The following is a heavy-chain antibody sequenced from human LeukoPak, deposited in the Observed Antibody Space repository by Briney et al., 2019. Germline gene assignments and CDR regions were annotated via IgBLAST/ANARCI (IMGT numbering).Heavy chain of an antibody. Sequence: PGGSLRLSCAASGFTFRSYAMSWVRQAPGKGLEWVSAISGSGGSTYYADSVKGRFTISRDSSKNTLYLQMNSLRAEDTAVYYCAKDAPNLIRPYYFDYWGQGTLVTVSS. CDR2: ISGSGGST. CDR1: GFTFRSYA. CDR3: AKDAPNLIRPYYFDY. V-gene: IGHV3-23*01. D-gene: IGHD4-17*01. J-gene: IGHJ4*02.